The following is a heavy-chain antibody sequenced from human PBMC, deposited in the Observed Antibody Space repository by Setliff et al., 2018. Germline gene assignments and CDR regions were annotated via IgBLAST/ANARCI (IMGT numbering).Heavy chain of an antibody. CDR1: GITFSTYS. J-gene: IGHJ4*02. CDR2: ISSGSLII. D-gene: IGHD6-19*01. V-gene: IGHV3-48*01. Sequence: GESLKISCAASGITFSTYSMNWVRQAPGKGPEWVSYISSGSLIIYYADSVKGRFTISRDNAKNSVYLQVNSLRAEDTAVYYCARTPPNRGLSNGWYVDYWGQGALVTVSS. CDR3: ARTPPNRGLSNGWYVDY.